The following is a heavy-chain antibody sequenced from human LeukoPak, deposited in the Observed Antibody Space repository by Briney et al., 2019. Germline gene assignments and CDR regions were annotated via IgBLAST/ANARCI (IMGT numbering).Heavy chain of an antibody. CDR2: ISSSGSTI. J-gene: IGHJ4*02. V-gene: IGHV3-48*03. D-gene: IGHD3-9*01. Sequence: GGSVRLSCAASGFTFSSYEMNWVRQAPGKGLEWVSYISSSGSTIYYADSVKGRFTISRDNAKNSLYLQMNSLRAEDTAVYYCASPGEDILTGYYKFYWGQGTLVTVSS. CDR3: ASPGEDILTGYYKFY. CDR1: GFTFSSYE.